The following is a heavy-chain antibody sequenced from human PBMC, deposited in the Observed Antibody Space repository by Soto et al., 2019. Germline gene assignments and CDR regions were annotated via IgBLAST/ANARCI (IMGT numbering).Heavy chain of an antibody. CDR1: GFTFSSYA. J-gene: IGHJ6*02. CDR2: ISYDGSNK. V-gene: IGHV3-30-3*02. CDR3: AKPIVAAGYYGMDV. Sequence: QVQLVESGGGVVQPGRSLRLSCAASGFTFSSYAMHWVRQAPGKGLEWVAVISYDGSNKYYADSVKGRFTISRDKSKNKLYLQMNSLGVEDTAVYYCAKPIVAAGYYGMDVWGQGTTVTVSS. D-gene: IGHD6-13*01.